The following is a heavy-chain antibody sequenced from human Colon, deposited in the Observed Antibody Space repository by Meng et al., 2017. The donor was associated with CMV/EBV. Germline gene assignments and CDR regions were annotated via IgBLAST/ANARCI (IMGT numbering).Heavy chain of an antibody. CDR3: ARGGKYTSGSYFDP. Sequence: QLQQSGPGLVKPSHTLSLTCAISGDSVSSNSAAWNWIRQSPSRGLEWLGRTYYRSQWYNEYAVSVRSRITINPDTAKNQFSLQLNSVTPEDTAVYYCARGGKYTSGSYFDPWGQGTLVTVSS. CDR2: TYYRSQWYN. V-gene: IGHV6-1*01. D-gene: IGHD6-19*01. CDR1: GDSVSSNSAA. J-gene: IGHJ5*02.